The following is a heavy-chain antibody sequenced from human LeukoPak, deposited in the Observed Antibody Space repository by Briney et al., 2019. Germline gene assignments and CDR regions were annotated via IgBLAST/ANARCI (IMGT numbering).Heavy chain of an antibody. CDR2: IYTSGST. Sequence: SETLSLTCTVSGGSISSYYWSWIRQPAGKGLEWTGRIYTSGSTNYNPSLKSRVTISVDTSKNQFSLKLSSVTAADTAVYYCARHVGGYCSGGSCYSWFDPWGQGTLVTVSS. CDR3: ARHVGGYCSGGSCYSWFDP. J-gene: IGHJ5*02. D-gene: IGHD2-15*01. V-gene: IGHV4-4*07. CDR1: GGSISSYY.